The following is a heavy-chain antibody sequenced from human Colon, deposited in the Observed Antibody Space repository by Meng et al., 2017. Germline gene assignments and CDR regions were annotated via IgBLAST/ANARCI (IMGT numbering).Heavy chain of an antibody. Sequence: ASVKVSCKASGYTFTTYTLNWVRQAPGQGLEWMGWINTNTGNPTYAQGSSGRFVFSLDTSVSSASLQISSLKAEDTAVYYCARGGYYQSRGIYYGMDVWGQGTTVTVSS. D-gene: IGHD3-22*01. J-gene: IGHJ6*02. CDR1: GYTFTTYT. CDR3: ARGGYYQSRGIYYGMDV. CDR2: INTNTGNP. V-gene: IGHV7-4-1*02.